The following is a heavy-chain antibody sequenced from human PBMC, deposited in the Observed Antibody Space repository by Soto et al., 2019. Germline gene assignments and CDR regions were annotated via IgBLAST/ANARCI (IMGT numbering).Heavy chain of an antibody. Sequence: GESLKISCHGSGYSLTTYWISWVRQMPGKGLEWMGKIDPADSSTNYSPSFQGHITISVDRSINTAHLQFSSLKAADTAVYYCARLEKWYYNYYGLDVWGQGTMVTVSS. D-gene: IGHD1-26*01. J-gene: IGHJ6*02. CDR3: ARLEKWYYNYYGLDV. CDR2: IDPADSST. CDR1: GYSLTTYW. V-gene: IGHV5-10-1*01.